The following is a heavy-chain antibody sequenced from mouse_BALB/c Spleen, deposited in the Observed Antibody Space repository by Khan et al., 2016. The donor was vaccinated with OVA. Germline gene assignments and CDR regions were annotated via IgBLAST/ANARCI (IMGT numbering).Heavy chain of an antibody. CDR3: ARGENWSFDY. D-gene: IGHD4-1*01. J-gene: IGHJ2*01. Sequence: EVELVESGGGLVKPGGSLKLSCAASGFTFSDYYMYWVRQTPEKRLEWVATISDGGSYTYYLDSVKGRFTISRDNAKNNLYLQMSSLKSEDTAMYYCARGENWSFDYWGQGTTLTVSS. CDR2: ISDGGSYT. V-gene: IGHV5-4*02. CDR1: GFTFSDYY.